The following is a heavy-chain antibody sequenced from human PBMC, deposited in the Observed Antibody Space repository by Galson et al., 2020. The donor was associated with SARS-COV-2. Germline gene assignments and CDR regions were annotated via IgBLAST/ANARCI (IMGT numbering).Heavy chain of an antibody. V-gene: IGHV3-30*05. Sequence: GESLKISCVASGFTFSNYGMHWVRQAPGKGLEWVTIISFAGTNEQYVDSVKGRFTVSRDNSKNTLYLQMNSLRPDDTAVYYCARENYAFWKVGAFDIWGQGTVVIVSS. CDR3: ARENYAFWKVGAFDI. CDR1: GFTFSNYG. J-gene: IGHJ3*02. CDR2: ISFAGTNE. D-gene: IGHD3-3*01.